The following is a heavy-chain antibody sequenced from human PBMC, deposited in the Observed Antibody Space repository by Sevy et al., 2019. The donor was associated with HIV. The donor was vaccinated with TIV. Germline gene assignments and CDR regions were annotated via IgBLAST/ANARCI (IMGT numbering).Heavy chain of an antibody. D-gene: IGHD2-8*01. J-gene: IGHJ4*02. V-gene: IGHV3-23*01. CDR2: FCFGDGSM. CDR1: GFTFSRYT. CDR3: VREGCTKPHDF. Sequence: GGSLRLSCAASGFTFSRYTMTWVRQAPGKGPEWVSTFCFGDGSMNYADSAKGRFTISRDNSKDTLYLQMNNLRAEDTAMYYCVREGCTKPHDFWGQGTLVTVSS.